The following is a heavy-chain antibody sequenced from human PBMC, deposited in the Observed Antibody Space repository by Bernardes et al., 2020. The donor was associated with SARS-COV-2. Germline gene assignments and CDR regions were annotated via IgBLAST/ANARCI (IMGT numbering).Heavy chain of an antibody. J-gene: IGHJ4*02. CDR2: ISGSGGST. CDR3: ARGQVGGTMVGFDY. V-gene: IGHV3-23*01. D-gene: IGHD3-10*02. Sequence: GSLRLSCAAFEFTVSIYAMSWVRQAPGKGLEWVSTISGSGGSTYYADSVKGRFTISRDYSKNTLYLQMNSLRAEDTAVYYCARGQVGGTMVGFDYWGQGTLVTVSS. CDR1: EFTVSIYA.